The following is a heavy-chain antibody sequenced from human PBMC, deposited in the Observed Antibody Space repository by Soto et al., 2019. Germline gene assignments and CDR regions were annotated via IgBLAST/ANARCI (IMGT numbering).Heavy chain of an antibody. D-gene: IGHD6-13*01. Sequence: QVQLQESGPGLVKPSETLSLTCTVSGGSINSYYWYWIRQPAGKGLGRIGRIYISGSTNYNHSLKRRFTMSIDTSKNQFSLKVSSVTAADTAAYYCAKSSIRSSLGQYGLDVWGQGTTVTVSS. V-gene: IGHV4-4*07. CDR3: AKSSIRSSLGQYGLDV. J-gene: IGHJ6*02. CDR1: GGSINSYY. CDR2: IYISGST.